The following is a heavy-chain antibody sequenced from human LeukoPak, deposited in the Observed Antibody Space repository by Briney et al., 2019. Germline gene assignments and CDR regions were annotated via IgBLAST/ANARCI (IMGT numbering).Heavy chain of an antibody. CDR2: INHSGST. CDR3: ASHPYCSSTSCYSWFDP. D-gene: IGHD2-2*01. J-gene: IGHJ5*02. CDR1: GGSFSGYY. V-gene: IGHV4-34*01. Sequence: SETLSLTCAVYGGSFSGYYWSWIRQPPGKGLEWIGEINHSGSTNYNPSLKSRVTISVDTSKNQLSLKLSSVTAADTAVYYCASHPYCSSTSCYSWFDPWGQGTLVTVSS.